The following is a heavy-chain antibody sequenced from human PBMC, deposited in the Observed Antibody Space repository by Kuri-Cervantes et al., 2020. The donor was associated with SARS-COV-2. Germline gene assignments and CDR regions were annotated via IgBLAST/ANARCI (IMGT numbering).Heavy chain of an antibody. CDR3: ARARLISSGWAD. V-gene: IGHV3-30*03. Sequence: GGSLRLSCAASGFTFSSYGMHWVRQAPGKGLEWVAVISYDGSNKYYADSVKGRFTISRDNAKNSLYLQMNSLRAEDTAVYYCARARLISSGWADWGQGTLVTVSS. D-gene: IGHD6-19*01. J-gene: IGHJ4*02. CDR1: GFTFSSYG. CDR2: ISYDGSNK.